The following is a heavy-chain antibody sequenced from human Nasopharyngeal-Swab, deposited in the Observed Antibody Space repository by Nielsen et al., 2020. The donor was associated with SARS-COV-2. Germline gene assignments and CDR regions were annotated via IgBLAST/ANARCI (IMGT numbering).Heavy chain of an antibody. Sequence: GGSLRLSCAASGFTFSRYTMHWVRQAPGQGLERVAVISYDGSNKYYADSVKGRFTISRDISKNTLYLQMNSLRAEDTAVFYCASTPLDSSGYYYAFHYWGRGTLVTVSS. D-gene: IGHD3-22*01. CDR3: ASTPLDSSGYYYAFHY. CDR1: GFTFSRYT. J-gene: IGHJ4*02. CDR2: ISYDGSNK. V-gene: IGHV3-30-3*01.